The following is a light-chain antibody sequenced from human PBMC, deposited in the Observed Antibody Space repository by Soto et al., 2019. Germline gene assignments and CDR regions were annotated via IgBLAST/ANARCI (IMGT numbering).Light chain of an antibody. V-gene: IGKV4-1*01. Sequence: DIVMTQSPDSLAVSLGERATINCKSSQSVLYSSNNKNYLAWYQQKPGQPPKLLIYWASTRDSGVPDRFSGSGSGTDFTLTISGLQAEDVAVYYYQQYYTYPPYTFGQGTKLEIK. J-gene: IGKJ2*01. CDR1: QSVLYSSNNKNY. CDR3: QQYYTYPPYT. CDR2: WAS.